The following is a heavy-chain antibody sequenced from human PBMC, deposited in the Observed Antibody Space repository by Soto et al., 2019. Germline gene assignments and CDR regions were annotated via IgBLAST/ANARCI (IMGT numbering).Heavy chain of an antibody. CDR2: INHSGST. Sequence: QVQLQQWGAGLLMPSETLSLTCAVYGGSFSGYYWSWIRQPPGKGLEWIGEINHSGSTNYNPSLKNQVPMSVDTTKNQFPLKRSSVTAADTAVYYCARGTRVRRQDKKRFDYWGPGTLVTVSS. CDR1: GGSFSGYY. D-gene: IGHD3-10*01. V-gene: IGHV4-34*01. CDR3: ARGTRVRRQDKKRFDY. J-gene: IGHJ4*02.